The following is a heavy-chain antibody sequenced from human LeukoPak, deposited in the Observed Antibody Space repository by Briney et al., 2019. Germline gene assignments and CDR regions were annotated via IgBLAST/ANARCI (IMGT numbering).Heavy chain of an antibody. CDR2: INPNGGGT. Sequence: ASVKVSCKASGYTFTSYYVHWVRQAPGQGLEWLGLINPNGGGTTYAQKFQGRVTMTRDTSTGTVYMELSSLRSEDTAVYYCARAAYSSSWLTTSNDYWGQGTLVTVSS. CDR3: ARAAYSSSWLTTSNDY. CDR1: GYTFTSYY. J-gene: IGHJ4*02. V-gene: IGHV1-46*01. D-gene: IGHD6-13*01.